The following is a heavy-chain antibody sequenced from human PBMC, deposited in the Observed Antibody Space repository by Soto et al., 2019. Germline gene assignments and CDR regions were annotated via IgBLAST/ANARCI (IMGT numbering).Heavy chain of an antibody. Sequence: QVQLVESGGGVVQPGRSLRLSCAASGFTFSSYAISWVRQAPGQGLEWMGGIIPIFGTANYAQKFQGRVTITADESTSTAYMELSSLRSEDTAVYYCARGGITNNWFDPWGQGTLVTVSS. CDR1: GFTFSSYA. CDR2: IIPIFGTA. J-gene: IGHJ5*02. D-gene: IGHD3-10*01. V-gene: IGHV1-69*01. CDR3: ARGGITNNWFDP.